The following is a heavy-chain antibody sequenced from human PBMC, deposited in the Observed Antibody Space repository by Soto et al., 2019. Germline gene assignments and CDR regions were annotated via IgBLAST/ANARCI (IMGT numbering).Heavy chain of an antibody. V-gene: IGHV3-7*05. D-gene: IGHD6-13*01. Sequence: EVQLVESGGGLGQPGGSLRLSCAGTGFSFSSHWVNWVRQAPGKGLEWVANINRDGSEQYYVDSVNGRFTISRDNAKNSAYLQMNSLRVEDTAVYYCGRDWVIDLWGRGTLVTVSS. CDR3: GRDWVIDL. CDR2: INRDGSEQ. CDR1: GFSFSSHW. J-gene: IGHJ2*01.